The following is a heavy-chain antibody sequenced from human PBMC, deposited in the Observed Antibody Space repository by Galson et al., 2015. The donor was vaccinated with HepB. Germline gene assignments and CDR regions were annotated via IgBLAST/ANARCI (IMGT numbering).Heavy chain of an antibody. CDR1: GGTFSSYA. V-gene: IGHV1-69*01. J-gene: IGHJ6*03. Sequence: SCKASGGTFSSYAISWVRQAPGQGLEWMGGIIPIFGTANYAQKFQGRVTITADESTSTAYMELSSLRSEDTAVYYCARDRAIRDYYYYYMDVWGKGTTVTVSS. CDR3: ARDRAIRDYYYYYMDV. CDR2: IIPIFGTA. D-gene: IGHD3-9*01.